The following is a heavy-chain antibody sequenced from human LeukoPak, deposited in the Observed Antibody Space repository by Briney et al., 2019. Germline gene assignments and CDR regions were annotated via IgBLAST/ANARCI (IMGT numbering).Heavy chain of an antibody. CDR2: ISGSGGST. J-gene: IGHJ4*02. Sequence: PGGSLRLSCAASRFTFSSYAMSWVRQAPGKGLEWVSAISGSGGSTYYADSVKGRFTISRDNSKNTLYLQMNSLRAEDTAVYYCARVAGNCGGDCYRLVYWGQGTLVTVSS. D-gene: IGHD2-21*01. CDR3: ARVAGNCGGDCYRLVY. CDR1: RFTFSSYA. V-gene: IGHV3-23*01.